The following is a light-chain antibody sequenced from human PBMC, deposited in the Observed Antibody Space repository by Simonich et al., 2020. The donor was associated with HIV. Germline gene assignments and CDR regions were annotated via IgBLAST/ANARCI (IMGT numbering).Light chain of an antibody. J-gene: IGKJ1*01. CDR2: GAS. V-gene: IGKV3-20*01. Sequence: EIVLTQSPGTLSLSPGERATLSCRASQSVSSSYLAWYQQKPGQAPRLLIYGASSRATGIPDRFSGSGSGTEFTLTISSLQSEDFAVDYCQYYNNWPTFGQGTKVEIK. CDR3: QYYNNWPT. CDR1: QSVSSSY.